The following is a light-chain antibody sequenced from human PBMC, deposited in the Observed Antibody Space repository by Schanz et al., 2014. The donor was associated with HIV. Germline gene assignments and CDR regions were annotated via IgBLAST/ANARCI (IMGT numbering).Light chain of an antibody. Sequence: QSVLTQPPSVSGAPGQRVTISCTGSSSNIGAGYNVPWYQQLPGAAPKLLINNNNNRPSGVPDRFSGSKSGTSASLAITGLQAEDEADYYCSSYAGSSNWVFGGGTKLTVL. CDR1: SSNIGAGYN. CDR3: SSYAGSSNWV. CDR2: NNN. V-gene: IGLV1-40*01. J-gene: IGLJ3*02.